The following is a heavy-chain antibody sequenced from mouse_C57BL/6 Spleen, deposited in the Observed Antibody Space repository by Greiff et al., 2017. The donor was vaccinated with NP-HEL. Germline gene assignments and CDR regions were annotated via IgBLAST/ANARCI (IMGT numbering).Heavy chain of an antibody. D-gene: IGHD2-3*01. V-gene: IGHV1-52*01. CDR2: IDPSDSET. Sequence: QVQLQQPGAELVRPGSSVKLSCKASGYTFTSYWMHWVKQRPIQGLEWIGNIDPSDSETHYNQKFKDKATLTVDKSSSTAYMQLSSLTSEDSAVYYCAREDGYSYYFDYWRQGTTLTVSS. CDR3: AREDGYSYYFDY. CDR1: GYTFTSYW. J-gene: IGHJ2*01.